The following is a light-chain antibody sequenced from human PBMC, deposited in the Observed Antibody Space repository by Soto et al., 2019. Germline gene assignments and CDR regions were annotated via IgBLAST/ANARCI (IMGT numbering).Light chain of an antibody. CDR2: IAS. Sequence: EVVLTQSPGTLSLSPGERATLSCRASQSVSRSYLAWYQQKPGQAPRLLIYIASSRATGIPDRFSGSGSGTDFTLTISSLEPEDFAMYYCQQYGSSPYTFGLGTKLQIK. J-gene: IGKJ2*01. V-gene: IGKV3-20*01. CDR1: QSVSRSY. CDR3: QQYGSSPYT.